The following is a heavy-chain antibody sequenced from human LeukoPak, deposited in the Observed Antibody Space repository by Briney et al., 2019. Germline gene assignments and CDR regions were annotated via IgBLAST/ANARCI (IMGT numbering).Heavy chain of an antibody. CDR3: AREVGDGYNYAFFDY. Sequence: PGGSLRLSCAVSGFTFSSYEMNWVRQAPGKGLEWVSYISSSGSTIYYADSVKGRFTISRDNAKNSLYLQMNSLRAEDTAVYYCAREVGDGYNYAFFDYWGQGTLVTVSS. J-gene: IGHJ4*02. CDR2: ISSSGSTI. CDR1: GFTFSSYE. D-gene: IGHD5-24*01. V-gene: IGHV3-48*03.